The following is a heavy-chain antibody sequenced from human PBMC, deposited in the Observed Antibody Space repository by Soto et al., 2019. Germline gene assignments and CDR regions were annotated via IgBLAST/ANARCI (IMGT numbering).Heavy chain of an antibody. Sequence: PSETLSLTCTVSGGSISSGGYYWSCIRQRPGKGLEWIGYIYYSGSTYYNPSLKSRVTISVDTSKNQFSLKLSSVTAADTAVYYCARAQTYYYGSGSLFDPWGQGTLVTVSS. J-gene: IGHJ5*02. CDR2: IYYSGST. D-gene: IGHD3-10*01. CDR3: ARAQTYYYGSGSLFDP. V-gene: IGHV4-31*03. CDR1: GGSISSGGYY.